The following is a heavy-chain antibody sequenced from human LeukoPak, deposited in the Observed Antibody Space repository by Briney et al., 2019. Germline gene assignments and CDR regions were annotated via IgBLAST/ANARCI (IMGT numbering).Heavy chain of an antibody. CDR1: GYTFTSYD. V-gene: IGHV1-8*03. D-gene: IGHD2-2*01. CDR3: ARRNQLQYYCYYMDV. J-gene: IGHJ6*03. Sequence: GASVKVSCKASGYTFTSYDINWVRQATGQGLEWMGWMNPNSGNTGYAQKFQGRVTITRNTSISTAYMELSSLRSEDTAVYYCARRNQLQYYCYYMDVWGKGTTVTVSS. CDR2: MNPNSGNT.